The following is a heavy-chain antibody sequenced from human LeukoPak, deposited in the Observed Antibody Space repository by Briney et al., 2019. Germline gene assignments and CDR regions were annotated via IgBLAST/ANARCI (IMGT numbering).Heavy chain of an antibody. J-gene: IGHJ6*02. CDR3: GRWNYGMDV. Sequence: GGSLRLSCAVTGFTFSTFWMHWVRQVPGKGLVRVSYINGDGTTTTYADSVKGRFTISRDNAKNTVYLQMNSLRGEDSAVYYCGRWNYGMDVWGQGTTVTVSS. CDR1: GFTFSTFW. CDR2: INGDGTTT. V-gene: IGHV3-74*03.